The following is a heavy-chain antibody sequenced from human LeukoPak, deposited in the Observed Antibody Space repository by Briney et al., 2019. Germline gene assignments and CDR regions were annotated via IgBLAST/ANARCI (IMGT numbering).Heavy chain of an antibody. V-gene: IGHV3-48*04. CDR2: ISSSSSTI. J-gene: IGHJ5*02. D-gene: IGHD3/OR15-3a*01. CDR1: GFTFSSYS. Sequence: GGSLRLSCAASGFTFSSYSVNLVRHARGEGLEWVSYISSSSSTIYHADSVKGRFTISRDNAKNSLYMQMHSLRAEDTAVYYCAIGQSRFDPWGQGTLVTVSS. CDR3: AIGQSRFDP.